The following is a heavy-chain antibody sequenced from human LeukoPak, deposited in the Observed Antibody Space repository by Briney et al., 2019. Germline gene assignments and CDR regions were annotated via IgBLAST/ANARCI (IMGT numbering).Heavy chain of an antibody. CDR2: IKQDGSEK. CDR3: AKESRGIAVAGPFDY. D-gene: IGHD6-19*01. CDR1: GFTFRTYW. Sequence: GGSLRLSCTASGFTFRTYWMSWVRQAPGKGLEWVANIKQDGSEKYYVDSVKGRFTISRDNAENSLYLQMNSLRAEDTAVYYCAKESRGIAVAGPFDYWGQGTLVTVSS. J-gene: IGHJ4*02. V-gene: IGHV3-7*03.